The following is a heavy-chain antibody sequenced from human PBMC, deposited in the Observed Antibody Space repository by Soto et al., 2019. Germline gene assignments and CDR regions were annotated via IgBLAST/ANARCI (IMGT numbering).Heavy chain of an antibody. CDR3: ARDLLAAYSHSGMIVY. Sequence: GGSLRLSCEASGFALSDYAMHWVRQAPGEGLEWVAIISYDGSDKKYADSVKGRVTISRDNSKDTVYLQMSSLTGNDTAVYYCARDLLAAYSHSGMIVYWGEG. CDR1: GFALSDYA. CDR2: ISYDGSDK. J-gene: IGHJ4*02. D-gene: IGHD3-10*01. V-gene: IGHV3-30*14.